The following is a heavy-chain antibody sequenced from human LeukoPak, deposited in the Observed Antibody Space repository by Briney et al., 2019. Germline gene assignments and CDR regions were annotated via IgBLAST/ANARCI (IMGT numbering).Heavy chain of an antibody. CDR2: INHSGST. CDR1: GGSFSGYY. D-gene: IGHD6-13*01. CDR3: VRHVWVTGKTAAPGTRWFDP. V-gene: IGHV4-34*01. J-gene: IGHJ5*02. Sequence: SETLSLTCAVYGGSFSGYYWSWIRQPPGKGLEWIGEINHSGSTNYNPSLKSRVTISVDTSNNQLSLKLTSVVAADTALYFCVRHVWVTGKTAAPGTRWFDPWGQGVLVIVSS.